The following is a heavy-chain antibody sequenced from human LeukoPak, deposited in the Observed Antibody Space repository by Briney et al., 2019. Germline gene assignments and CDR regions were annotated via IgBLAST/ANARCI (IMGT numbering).Heavy chain of an antibody. V-gene: IGHV3-30*14. D-gene: IGHD6-19*01. J-gene: IGHJ4*02. CDR2: ISYDGSNK. Sequence: PGGSLRLSCAASGFTFSSYAMHWVRQAPGKGLEWVAVISYDGSNKYYADSVKGRFTISRDNAKNSLYLQITSLRAEDTALYYCARVVSGWYLFDSWGQGTLVTVSS. CDR1: GFTFSSYA. CDR3: ARVVSGWYLFDS.